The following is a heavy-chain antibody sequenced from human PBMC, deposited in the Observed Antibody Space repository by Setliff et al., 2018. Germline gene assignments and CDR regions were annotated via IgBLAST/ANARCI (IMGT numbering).Heavy chain of an antibody. V-gene: IGHV3-23*03. D-gene: IGHD2-8*01. Sequence: GESLKISCTASGFTLSEYGMNWVRQAPGKGLEWVSGIDQASHPYYPDSMKGRFAISRDDSKNMAYLQMNSLKAEDTAVYYCARRGVGMGLDVWGKGTTVTVSS. CDR1: GFTLSEYG. CDR3: ARRGVGMGLDV. J-gene: IGHJ6*04. CDR2: IDQASHP.